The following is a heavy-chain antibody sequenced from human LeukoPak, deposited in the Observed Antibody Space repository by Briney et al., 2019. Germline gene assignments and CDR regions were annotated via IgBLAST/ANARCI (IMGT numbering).Heavy chain of an antibody. CDR3: ARDLQGSYFDY. CDR1: GGSISSYY. Sequence: SETLSLTCTVSGGSISSYYWSWIRQPPGKGLEWIGYIYYSGSTNYNPSLKSRVTISVDTSKNQFSLKLSSVTAADTAVYYCARDLQGSYFDYWGQGTLVTVSS. J-gene: IGHJ4*02. V-gene: IGHV4-59*01. CDR2: IYYSGST. D-gene: IGHD3-10*01.